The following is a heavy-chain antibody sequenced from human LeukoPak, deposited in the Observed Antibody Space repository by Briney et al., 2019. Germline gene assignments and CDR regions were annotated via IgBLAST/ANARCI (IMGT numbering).Heavy chain of an antibody. V-gene: IGHV3-64*01. J-gene: IGHJ3*02. CDR2: INYYGGNT. Sequence: AGSLRLSCAASGFTFSSYTMHWVSQAPGGGLEYVSAINYYGGNTYYGNSVKGRFTISRDNSKNTLYLQMGSLRAEDTAVYYCARFTGNAFDTWGQGTMVTVSS. CDR3: ARFTGNAFDT. CDR1: GFTFSSYT. D-gene: IGHD3-10*01.